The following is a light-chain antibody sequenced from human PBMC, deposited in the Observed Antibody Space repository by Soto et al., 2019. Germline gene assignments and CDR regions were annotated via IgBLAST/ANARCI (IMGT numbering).Light chain of an antibody. CDR2: AAS. Sequence: AIQMTQSPSSLSASVGDRVTITCRASQGIRNDLGWYQQKPGKAPKLLIYAASSLQSGVPSRFSGSGSGTDFTLTISRLEPEDFAVYYCQQYGSSPRPFGQGTKVDIK. CDR3: QQYGSSPRP. V-gene: IGKV1-6*01. CDR1: QGIRND. J-gene: IGKJ1*01.